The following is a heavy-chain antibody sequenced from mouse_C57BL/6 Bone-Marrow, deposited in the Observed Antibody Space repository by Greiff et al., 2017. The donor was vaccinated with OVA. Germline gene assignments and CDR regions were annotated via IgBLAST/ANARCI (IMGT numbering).Heavy chain of an antibody. CDR1: GYTFTSYW. CDR3: AIPSYYGTQCAD. J-gene: IGHJ3*01. V-gene: IGHV1-74*01. Sequence: QVQLQQPGAELVKPGASVKVSCKASGYTFTSYWMHWVKQRPGQGLEWIGRIHPSDSDTNYNQKFKGKATLTVDKSSSTAYMQLSSLTSEDSAVYDCAIPSYYGTQCADWGEGTLVSVAA. D-gene: IGHD1-1*01. CDR2: IHPSDSDT.